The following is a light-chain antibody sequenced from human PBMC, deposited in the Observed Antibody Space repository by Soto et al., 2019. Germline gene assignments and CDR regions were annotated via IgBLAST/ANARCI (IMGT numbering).Light chain of an antibody. V-gene: IGKV2-30*02. CDR2: KVY. Sequence: VVMTQSPRSRPVTLVHPASISFSSNQILVHSDGIAYFSWFQQRPGRSPRRLIYKVYNRDSGVPDRFSGSGSGNDFALKISRVEAEDVGVYYCMKGTHWPINFGQGKRRAI. CDR1: QILVHSDGIAY. CDR3: MKGTHWPIN. J-gene: IGKJ5*01.